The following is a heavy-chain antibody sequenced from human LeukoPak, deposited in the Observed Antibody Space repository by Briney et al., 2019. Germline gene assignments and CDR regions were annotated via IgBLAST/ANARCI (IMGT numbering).Heavy chain of an antibody. CDR1: GGSFSGYY. Sequence: SETLSLTCAVYGGSFSGYYWSWIRQPPGKGLEWIGEIHPSGSTDYNPSLKSRVTISVDTSKNQFSLKLISVTAADTAIYYCARGQDFAKQAYWGQGTLVTVSS. D-gene: IGHD4/OR15-4a*01. CDR2: IHPSGST. V-gene: IGHV4-34*01. J-gene: IGHJ4*02. CDR3: ARGQDFAKQAY.